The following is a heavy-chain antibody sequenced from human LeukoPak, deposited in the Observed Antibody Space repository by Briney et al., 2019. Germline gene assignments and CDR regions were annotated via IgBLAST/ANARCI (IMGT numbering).Heavy chain of an antibody. CDR2: IYISGTT. CDR3: ARGAAGTGFDF. CDR1: GGSISSGSYY. D-gene: IGHD6-13*01. J-gene: IGHJ4*02. Sequence: PSETLSLTCTVSGGSISSGSYYWSWIRQPAGKGLEWIGRIYISGTTNYNPSLKSRVTISVDTSKNQFSLRLSSVTAADTAVYYCARGAAGTGFDFWGQGTLVTVSS. V-gene: IGHV4-61*02.